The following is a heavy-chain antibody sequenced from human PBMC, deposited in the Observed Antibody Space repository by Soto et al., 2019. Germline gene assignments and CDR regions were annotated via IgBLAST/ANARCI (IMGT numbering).Heavy chain of an antibody. Sequence: SETLSLTCAVYGGSFSGYYWSWIRQPPGKGLEWIGEINHSGSTNYNPSLKSRVTISVDTSKNQFSLKLSSVTAADTAVYYCARIRKWLVRYYYGMDVWGQGTTVTVAS. D-gene: IGHD6-19*01. CDR3: ARIRKWLVRYYYGMDV. CDR1: GGSFSGYY. V-gene: IGHV4-34*01. J-gene: IGHJ6*02. CDR2: INHSGST.